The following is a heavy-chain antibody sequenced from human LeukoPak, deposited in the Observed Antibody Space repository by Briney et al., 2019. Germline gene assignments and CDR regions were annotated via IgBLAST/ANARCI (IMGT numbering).Heavy chain of an antibody. J-gene: IGHJ4*02. CDR3: ARGGAILRFLEWLPHQAFDY. D-gene: IGHD3-3*01. Sequence: SETLSLTCAVYGGFFSGYYWSWIRQPPGKGLEWIGEINHSGSTNYNPSLKSRVTISVDTSKNQFSLKLSSVTAADTAVYYCARGGAILRFLEWLPHQAFDYWGQGTLVTVSS. V-gene: IGHV4-34*01. CDR1: GGFFSGYY. CDR2: INHSGST.